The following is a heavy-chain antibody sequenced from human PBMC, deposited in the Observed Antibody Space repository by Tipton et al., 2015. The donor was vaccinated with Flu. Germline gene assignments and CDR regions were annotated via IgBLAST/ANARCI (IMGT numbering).Heavy chain of an antibody. CDR1: GFTFDDYA. D-gene: IGHD2/OR15-2a*01. J-gene: IGHJ3*02. Sequence: SLRLSCAASGFTFDDYAMHWVRQAPGKGLEWVSGINWNGGSTGYADSVKGRFTISRDNAKNSLYLQMNSLRAEDTALYHCARATLYATGACDIWGQGTMVTVSS. CDR2: INWNGGST. CDR3: ARATLYATGACDI. V-gene: IGHV3-20*01.